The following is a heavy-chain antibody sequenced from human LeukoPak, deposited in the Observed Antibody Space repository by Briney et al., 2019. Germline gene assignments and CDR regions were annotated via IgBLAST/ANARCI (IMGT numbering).Heavy chain of an antibody. V-gene: IGHV4-34*01. CDR3: ARMTLRDY. Sequence: PSETLSLTCAVYGGSFSGYYWSWIRQPPGKGLEWIGEINHSGSTNYNPSLKSRVTISVDTSKNQFSLKLSSVTAADAAVYYCARMTLRDYWGQGTLVIVSS. CDR2: INHSGST. J-gene: IGHJ4*02. CDR1: GGSFSGYY.